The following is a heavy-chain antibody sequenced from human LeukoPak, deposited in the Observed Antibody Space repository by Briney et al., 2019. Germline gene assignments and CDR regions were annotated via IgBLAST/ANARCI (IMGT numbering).Heavy chain of an antibody. D-gene: IGHD2-8*01. Sequence: GGSLRLSCAASGFTFSSSAMSWVRQAPGKGLEWVSAISASGGSTYYADSVKGRFTISRDNSKNTPYLQMNSLRAEDTAVYYCARENGGPQDYWGQGTLVTVSS. V-gene: IGHV3-23*01. CDR2: ISASGGST. CDR1: GFTFSSSA. J-gene: IGHJ4*02. CDR3: ARENGGPQDY.